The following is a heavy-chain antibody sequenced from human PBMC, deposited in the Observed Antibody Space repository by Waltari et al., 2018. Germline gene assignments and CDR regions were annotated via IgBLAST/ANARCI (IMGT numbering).Heavy chain of an antibody. D-gene: IGHD3-10*01. J-gene: IGHJ5*02. V-gene: IGHV3-64*02. Sequence: EVQLVESGEGLVQPGGSLRLSCAASGFTFSSYAMHCVRQAPGKGLEYVSAISSNGGSTYYADSVKGRCTISRDNSKNTLYLQMGSLRAEDMAVYYCGRGLGERDPTWGWFDPWGQGTLVTVSS. CDR1: GFTFSSYA. CDR2: ISSNGGST. CDR3: GRGLGERDPTWGWFDP.